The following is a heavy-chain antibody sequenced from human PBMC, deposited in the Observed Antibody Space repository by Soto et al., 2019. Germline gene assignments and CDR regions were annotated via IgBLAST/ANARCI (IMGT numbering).Heavy chain of an antibody. Sequence: EVQLLESGGGLVQPGGSLRLSCSASGFTFTSYAMSWVRQAPGKGLEWVSGISGSGGDTKSADSVKGRFTISRDNFKNMLYLQMNSLRGEDTAVYYCAKHDFWTLYNTGLDSWGQGTLVTVSS. J-gene: IGHJ4*02. CDR1: GFTFTSYA. V-gene: IGHV3-23*01. D-gene: IGHD3-3*01. CDR2: ISGSGGDT. CDR3: AKHDFWTLYNTGLDS.